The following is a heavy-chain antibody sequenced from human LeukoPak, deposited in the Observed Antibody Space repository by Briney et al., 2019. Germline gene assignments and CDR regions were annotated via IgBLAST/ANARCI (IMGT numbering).Heavy chain of an antibody. CDR2: INHSGST. V-gene: IGHV4-39*07. Sequence: SETLSLTCTVSGALISSGSYYWSWIRQPPGKGLEWIGEINHSGSTNYNPSLKSRVTISVDTSKNQFSLKLSSVTAADTAVYYCARGIRAWSGYYRDNWFDPWGQGTLVTVSS. D-gene: IGHD3-3*01. CDR1: GALISSGSYY. J-gene: IGHJ5*02. CDR3: ARGIRAWSGYYRDNWFDP.